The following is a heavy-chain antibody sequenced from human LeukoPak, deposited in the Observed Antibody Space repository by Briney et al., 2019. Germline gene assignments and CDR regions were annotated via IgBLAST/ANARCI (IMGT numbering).Heavy chain of an antibody. CDR2: INHSGST. V-gene: IGHV4-34*01. CDR3: ARGTPSSWYRVWFDP. D-gene: IGHD6-13*01. J-gene: IGHJ5*02. CDR1: GGSFSGYY. Sequence: SETLSLTCAVYGGSFSGYYWSWIRQPPGKGLEWIGEINHSGSTNYNPSLKSRVTISVDTSKNQFSPKLSSVTAADTAVYYCARGTPSSWYRVWFDPWGQGTLVTVSS.